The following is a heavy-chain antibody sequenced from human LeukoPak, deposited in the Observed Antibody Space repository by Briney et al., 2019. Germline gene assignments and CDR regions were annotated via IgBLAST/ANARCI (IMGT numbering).Heavy chain of an antibody. V-gene: IGHV4-4*07. J-gene: IGHJ4*02. CDR1: GGPMNNNY. CDR2: IYSSGST. CDR3: ARRTDY. D-gene: IGHD1-14*01. Sequence: SENPSLTFTVSGGPMNNNYWKWNRPPAGKGLEWIGHIYSSGSTNYNPSLKSRVTISIDTYKNQFFLKLSSVTAADTAVYYCARRTDYWGQGTLVTVSS.